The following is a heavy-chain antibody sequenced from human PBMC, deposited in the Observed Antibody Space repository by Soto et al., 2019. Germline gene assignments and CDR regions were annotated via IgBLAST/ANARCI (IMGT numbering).Heavy chain of an antibody. CDR3: ARNTNNIIGEH. D-gene: IGHD1-20*01. CDR1: GGTFSSYT. V-gene: IGHV1-69*02. CDR2: IIPILGIA. J-gene: IGHJ1*01. Sequence: QVQLVQSGAEVKKPGSSVKVSCKASGGTFSSYTISWVRQAPGQGLEWMGRIIPILGIANYAQKFQGRVTITADNSTSTAYMELSSLRSEDTAVYYCARNTNNIIGEHWGQGTLVTVSS.